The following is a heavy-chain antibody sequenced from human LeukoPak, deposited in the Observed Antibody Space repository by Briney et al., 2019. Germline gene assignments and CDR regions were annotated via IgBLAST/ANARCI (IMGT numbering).Heavy chain of an antibody. J-gene: IGHJ3*02. V-gene: IGHV1-69*06. CDR2: IIPIFGTA. CDR3: ARSLYSGSSPDAFDI. Sequence: ASVKVSCKASGGTFSSYAISWVRQAPGQGLEWMGGIIPIFGTANYAQKFQGRVTITADKSTSTAYMELSSLRAEDTAVFYCARSLYSGSSPDAFDIWGQGTMVTVSS. CDR1: GGTFSSYA. D-gene: IGHD1-26*01.